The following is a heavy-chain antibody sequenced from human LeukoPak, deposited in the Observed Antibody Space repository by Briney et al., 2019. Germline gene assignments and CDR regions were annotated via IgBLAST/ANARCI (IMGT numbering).Heavy chain of an antibody. D-gene: IGHD4-11*01. CDR2: INWNGGST. J-gene: IGHJ4*02. CDR3: ARDHYRAVTASDY. Sequence: GGSLRLSCAASGFTFDDYGMSWVRQAPGKGLEWVSGINWNGGSTNYADSVKGRFTISRDNATNSLYLQMNSLRAEDTALYYCARDHYRAVTASDYWGQGTLVTVSS. V-gene: IGHV3-20*04. CDR1: GFTFDDYG.